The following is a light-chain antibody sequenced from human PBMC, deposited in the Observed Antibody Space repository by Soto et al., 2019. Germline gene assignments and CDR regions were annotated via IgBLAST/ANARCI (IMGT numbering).Light chain of an antibody. CDR2: GAS. V-gene: IGKV3-20*01. J-gene: IGKJ1*01. CDR1: ERVSSSF. Sequence: EIVMTQSPATLSVSPGEGATLSCRARERVSSSFLAWYQQKPGQAPRLLIYGASNRATGIPDRFSGSGSGTDFTLSISSLEPEDFAVYYCQQYGSSGTFGQGTKVDIK. CDR3: QQYGSSGT.